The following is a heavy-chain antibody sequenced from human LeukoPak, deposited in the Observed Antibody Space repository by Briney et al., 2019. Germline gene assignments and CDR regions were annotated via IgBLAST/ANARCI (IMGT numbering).Heavy chain of an antibody. D-gene: IGHD6-13*01. Sequence: SETLSLTCTVSGGSISSGDYYWSWIRQPPGTGLEWIGYIYYSVSTYYNPSLKSRVTISVDTSKNQFSLKLSSVTAADTAVYYCARAPDYSSSWWPLDYWGREPWSPSPQ. CDR1: GGSISSGDYY. V-gene: IGHV4-30-4*01. CDR2: IYYSVST. CDR3: ARAPDYSSSWWPLDY. J-gene: IGHJ4*02.